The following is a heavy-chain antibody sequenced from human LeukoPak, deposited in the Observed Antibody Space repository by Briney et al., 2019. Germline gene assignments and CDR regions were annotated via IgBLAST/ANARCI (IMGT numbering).Heavy chain of an antibody. J-gene: IGHJ4*02. CDR1: GFSLSTRGVG. CDR2: IYWDDDK. Sequence: ESGPTLVKPTQTLTLTCTFSGFSLSTRGVGVGWIRQPPGKVLEWLALIYWDDDKRYSPSLKSRLTITKDTSKNQVVLTMTNMDPVDTATYYCAHSGAYCSSTSCPPLLDYWGQGTLVTVSS. D-gene: IGHD2-2*01. V-gene: IGHV2-5*02. CDR3: AHSGAYCSSTSCPPLLDY.